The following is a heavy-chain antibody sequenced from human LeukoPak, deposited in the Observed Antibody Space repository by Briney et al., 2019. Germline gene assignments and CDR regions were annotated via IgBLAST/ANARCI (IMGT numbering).Heavy chain of an antibody. CDR3: ARRGDGGRSFDY. J-gene: IGHJ4*02. CDR1: GFSLSGYW. Sequence: QAGGSLRLSCVASGFSLSGYWMYWVRQAPGKGLMYISRNNGDGSTTNYADSVKGRFTISRDNSKNTLYLQVNSLRAEDTAVYYCARRGDGGRSFDYWGQGTLVTVSS. V-gene: IGHV3-74*01. CDR2: NNGDGSTT. D-gene: IGHD4-23*01.